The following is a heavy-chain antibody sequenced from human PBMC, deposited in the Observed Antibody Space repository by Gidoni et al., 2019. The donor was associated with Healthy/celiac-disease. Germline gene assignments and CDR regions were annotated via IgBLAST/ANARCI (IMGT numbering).Heavy chain of an antibody. D-gene: IGHD3-22*01. CDR3: ARPYYYDSSGYYYPFDY. Sequence: EVQLVESGGGVVRPGGSLRLSCAASGFPFDDYGMSWVRQAPGKGLEWVSGINWNGGSTGYADSVKGRFTISRDNAKNSLYLQMNSLRAEDTALYYCARPYYYDSSGYYYPFDYWGQGTLVTVSS. V-gene: IGHV3-20*04. J-gene: IGHJ4*02. CDR2: INWNGGST. CDR1: GFPFDDYG.